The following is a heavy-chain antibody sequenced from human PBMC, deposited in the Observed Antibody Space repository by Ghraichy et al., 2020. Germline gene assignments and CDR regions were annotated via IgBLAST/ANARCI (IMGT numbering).Heavy chain of an antibody. CDR2: INHSGST. D-gene: IGHD6-13*01. Sequence: SQTLSLTCAVYGGSFSGYYWSWIRQPPGKGLEWIGEINHSGSTNYNPSLKSRVTISVDTSKNQFSLKLSSVTAADTAVYYCARGGFEGEQQLVYYFDYWGQGTLVTVSS. CDR3: ARGGFEGEQQLVYYFDY. CDR1: GGSFSGYY. J-gene: IGHJ4*02. V-gene: IGHV4-34*01.